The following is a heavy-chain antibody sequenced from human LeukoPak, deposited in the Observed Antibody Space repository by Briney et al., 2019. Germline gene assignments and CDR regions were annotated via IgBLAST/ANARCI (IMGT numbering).Heavy chain of an antibody. Sequence: SETLSLTCTVSGGSISSYYWSWIRQPPGKGLEWIGYIYYSGSTNYNPSLKSRVTISVDTSENQFSLKLSSVTAADTAVYYCARGWLGSFDYWGQGTLVTVSS. CDR3: ARGWLGSFDY. D-gene: IGHD6-19*01. CDR1: GGSISSYY. J-gene: IGHJ4*02. V-gene: IGHV4-59*01. CDR2: IYYSGST.